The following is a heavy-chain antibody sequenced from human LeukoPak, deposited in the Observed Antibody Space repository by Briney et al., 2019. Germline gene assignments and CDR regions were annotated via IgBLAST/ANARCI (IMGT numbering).Heavy chain of an antibody. J-gene: IGHJ5*02. CDR1: GGSISSYY. CDR3: ASRAWNYFWFDP. CDR2: IYYSGST. Sequence: PSETLSLTCTVSGGSISSYYWSWIRQPPGKGLEWMGYIYYSGSTNYNPSLKSRVTISVDTSKNQFSLKLSSVTAADTAVYYCASRAWNYFWFDPWGQGTLVTVSS. D-gene: IGHD1-7*01. V-gene: IGHV4-59*08.